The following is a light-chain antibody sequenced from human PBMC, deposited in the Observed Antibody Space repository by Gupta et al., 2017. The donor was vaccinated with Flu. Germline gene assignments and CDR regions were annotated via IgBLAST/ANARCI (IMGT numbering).Light chain of an antibody. CDR2: GAT. V-gene: IGKV3-20*01. CDR3: QRDGSSPLT. J-gene: IGKJ1*01. Sequence: SISSNYLAWYQQKPGQAPRLLIYGATSRATGIPDRFSGSGSGTDFTLTISRQEPEDFAVYCCQRDGSSPLTFGQGTXVEIK. CDR1: SISSNY.